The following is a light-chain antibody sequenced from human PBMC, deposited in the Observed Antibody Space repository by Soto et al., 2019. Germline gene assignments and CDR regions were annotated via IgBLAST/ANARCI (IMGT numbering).Light chain of an antibody. J-gene: IGKJ1*01. CDR2: DAS. Sequence: DIQMTQSPSTMSASVGDRVTITCRASQRFSNRLAWYQQKPGKAHKVLNYDASSLESGVPSRLSGSGSGTEFILTISVLQLDDVASYCCQHFGGMWTFGQGTKVEMK. CDR3: QHFGGMWT. CDR1: QRFSNR. V-gene: IGKV1-5*01.